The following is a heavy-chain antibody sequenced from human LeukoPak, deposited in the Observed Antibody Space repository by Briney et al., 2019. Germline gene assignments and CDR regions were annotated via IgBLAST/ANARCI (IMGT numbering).Heavy chain of an antibody. D-gene: IGHD6-13*01. J-gene: IGHJ4*02. CDR3: AKAAGPAGNPNEFDY. CDR1: GFTFSSYA. Sequence: GGSLRLSCAASGFTFSSYAMHWVRQAPGKGLEWVAVISYDGSNKYYADSVKGRFTISRDNSKNTLYLQMNSLRAEDTAVYYCAKAAGPAGNPNEFDYWGQGTLVTVSS. V-gene: IGHV3-30-3*01. CDR2: ISYDGSNK.